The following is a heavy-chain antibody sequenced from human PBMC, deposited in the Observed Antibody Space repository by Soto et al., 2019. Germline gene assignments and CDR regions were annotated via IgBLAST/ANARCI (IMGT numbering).Heavy chain of an antibody. D-gene: IGHD2-15*01. Sequence: SQTLSLTCAISGDSVSSNSAAWNWIRQSTSRGLEWLGRTYYRSKWYNDYAVSVKSRITINPDTSKNQFSLQLNSVTPEDTAVYYCARERCSGGSCYPDLNWFDPWGQGTLVTVSS. J-gene: IGHJ5*02. CDR1: GDSVSSNSAA. CDR3: ARERCSGGSCYPDLNWFDP. CDR2: TYYRSKWYN. V-gene: IGHV6-1*01.